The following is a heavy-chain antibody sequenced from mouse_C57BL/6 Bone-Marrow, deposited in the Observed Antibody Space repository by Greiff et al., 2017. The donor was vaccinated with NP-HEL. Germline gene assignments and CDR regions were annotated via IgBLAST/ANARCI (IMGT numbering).Heavy chain of an antibody. CDR1: GYTFTSYG. CDR2: IYPRSGNT. Sequence: QVQLQQSGAELARPGASVKLSCKASGYTFTSYGISWVKQRTGQGLEWIGEIYPRSGNTYYNEKFKGKATLTADKSSSTAYMELRSLTSEDSAVYFCARSQLGRDYYAMDYWGQGTSVTVSS. J-gene: IGHJ4*01. V-gene: IGHV1-81*01. CDR3: ARSQLGRDYYAMDY. D-gene: IGHD4-1*02.